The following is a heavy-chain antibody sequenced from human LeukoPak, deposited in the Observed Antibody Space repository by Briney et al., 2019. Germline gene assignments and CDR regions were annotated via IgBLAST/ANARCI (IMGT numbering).Heavy chain of an antibody. CDR3: AKDYYDSSGHGDAFDI. CDR1: GFTFDKYS. V-gene: IGHV3-21*04. CDR2: LNYDSTFI. Sequence: GGSLRLSCAASGFTFDKYSMNWMRQAPGSGLEWVSSLNYDSTFIYYADSVRGRFTISRDNSKNTLYLQMNSLRAEDTAVYYCAKDYYDSSGHGDAFDIWGQGTMVTVSS. J-gene: IGHJ3*02. D-gene: IGHD3-22*01.